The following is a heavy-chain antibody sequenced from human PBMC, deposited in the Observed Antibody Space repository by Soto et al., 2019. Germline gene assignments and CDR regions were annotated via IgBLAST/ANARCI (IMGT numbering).Heavy chain of an antibody. CDR1: GGSISSSSYY. J-gene: IGHJ6*02. D-gene: IGHD3-9*01. Sequence: SETLSLTCTVSGGSISSSSYYWGWIRQPPGKGLEWIGSIYYSGSTNYNPSLKSRVTISVDTSKNQFSLKLSSVTAADTAVYYCARAPPHDAYYDILTGYYNYYYGMDVWGQGTTVTVSS. CDR3: ARAPPHDAYYDILTGYYNYYYGMDV. CDR2: IYYSGST. V-gene: IGHV4-39*07.